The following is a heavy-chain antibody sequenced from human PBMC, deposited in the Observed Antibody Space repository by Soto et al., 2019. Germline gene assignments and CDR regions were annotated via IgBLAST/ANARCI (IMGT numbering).Heavy chain of an antibody. CDR1: GGSISSSNW. CDR2: IHHSGST. V-gene: IGHV4-4*02. J-gene: IGHJ4*02. CDR3: XRGNFDY. Sequence: QVQLQESGPGLVKPSGTLSLTCAVSGGSISSSNWWCWVRQSPGKGLEWIGEIHHSGSTNYNPSLKSRVTISVDRSNNQFSLKLSSVTXXXTAXYXCXRGNFDYWGQGTLFTVSS.